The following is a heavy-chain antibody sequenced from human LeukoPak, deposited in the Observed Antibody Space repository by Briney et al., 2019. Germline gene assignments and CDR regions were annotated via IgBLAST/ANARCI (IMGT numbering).Heavy chain of an antibody. D-gene: IGHD3-3*01. V-gene: IGHV3-48*03. J-gene: IGHJ5*02. Sequence: PGGSLRLSCAASVFTFSSYEMNWVRQPPGKGLEWVSYISSSGNTIYYADSVKGRFTISRDNAKNSLYLQMSSLRAEDTAVYYCARGFGDLWGQGTLVTVSS. CDR3: ARGFGDL. CDR1: VFTFSSYE. CDR2: ISSSGNTI.